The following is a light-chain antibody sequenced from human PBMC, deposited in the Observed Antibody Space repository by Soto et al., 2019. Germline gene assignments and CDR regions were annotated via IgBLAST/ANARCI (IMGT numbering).Light chain of an antibody. V-gene: IGKV3D-20*02. CDR1: QSVSSNY. CDR3: QQRSNWPRLT. Sequence: ENVLTQSPGTLSLSPVERGTLSCMASQSVSSNYLAWYQQKPGQAPRLLIYDASNRATGIPARFSGSGSGTDFTLIIASLEPEDSAVYYCQQRSNWPRLTFGGGTKVDIK. J-gene: IGKJ4*01. CDR2: DAS.